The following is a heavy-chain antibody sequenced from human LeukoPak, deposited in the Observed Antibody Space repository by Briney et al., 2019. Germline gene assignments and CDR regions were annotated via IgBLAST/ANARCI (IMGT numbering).Heavy chain of an antibody. CDR3: ASSIVGATVGFDC. CDR2: IYYTGNT. CDR1: GGSISSYY. J-gene: IGHJ4*02. Sequence: RSSETLSLTCTVSGGSISSYYWSWIRQPPGKGLEWIGYIYYTGNTVYNPSLKGRVTISVDTSKNQFSLKLSSVTAADTAMYYCASSIVGATVGFDCWGQGTLVTVSS. V-gene: IGHV4-59*01. D-gene: IGHD1-26*01.